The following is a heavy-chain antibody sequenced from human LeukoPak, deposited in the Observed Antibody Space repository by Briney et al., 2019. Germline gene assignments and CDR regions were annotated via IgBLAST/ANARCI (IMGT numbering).Heavy chain of an antibody. CDR3: TRVGGGALRYYNFYMDV. CDR1: GFTLGDYS. J-gene: IGHJ6*03. Sequence: PGGSLRLSCTGSGFTLGDYSMSWFRQTPGKGPEWVGFIRTKAYDGTTEYAASVKGRFTISRDDSKSIAYLQMNSLKSEDTAVYYCTRVGGGALRYYNFYMDVWGKGTTVIVSS. D-gene: IGHD2-21*01. V-gene: IGHV3-49*03. CDR2: IRTKAYDGTT.